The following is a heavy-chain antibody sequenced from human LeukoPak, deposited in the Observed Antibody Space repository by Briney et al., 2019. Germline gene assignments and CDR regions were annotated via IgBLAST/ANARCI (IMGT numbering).Heavy chain of an antibody. V-gene: IGHV4-59*02. CDR2: IYYTGNT. CDR1: GDSVRNNY. D-gene: IGHD6-13*01. CDR3: ARGRVSSSGWSSTYYYYFYMDV. Sequence: SETLSLTCSVSGDSVRNNYWSWIRQPPGRGLEYIGYIYYTGNTNYNPSLKSRVTISVDTSKNHFSLELSSVTAADTAVYFCARGRVSSSGWSSTYYYYFYMDVWGKGTTVTVS. J-gene: IGHJ6*03.